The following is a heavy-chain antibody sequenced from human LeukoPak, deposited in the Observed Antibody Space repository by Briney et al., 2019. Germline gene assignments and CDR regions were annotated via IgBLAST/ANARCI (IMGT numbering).Heavy chain of an antibody. CDR1: GFTFSSYA. J-gene: IGHJ4*02. Sequence: GGSLRLSCAASGFTFSSYAMSWVRQAPGKGLEWASAISGSGGSTYYADSVKGRFTISRDNSKNTLYLQMNSLRAEDTAVYYCAKGYSGYDYYFDYWGQGTLVTVSS. CDR3: AKGYSGYDYYFDY. CDR2: ISGSGGST. D-gene: IGHD5-12*01. V-gene: IGHV3-23*01.